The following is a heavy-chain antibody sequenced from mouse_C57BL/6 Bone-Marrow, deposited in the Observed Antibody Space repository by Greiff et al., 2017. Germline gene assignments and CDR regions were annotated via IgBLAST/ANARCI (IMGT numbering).Heavy chain of an antibody. CDR2: IYPRSGIP. D-gene: IGHD1-1*01. V-gene: IGHV1-81*01. Sequence: QVQLQQSGAELARPGASVKLSCKASGYTFTSYGISWVKQRTGQGLEWIGEIYPRSGIPYYNEKFKGKATLTADKSSCTAYMELSSLTSEDSAVYFCARGRDSSGSIYPFASWGQGTLVTVSA. CDR3: ARGRDSSGSIYPFAS. CDR1: GYTFTSYG. J-gene: IGHJ3*01.